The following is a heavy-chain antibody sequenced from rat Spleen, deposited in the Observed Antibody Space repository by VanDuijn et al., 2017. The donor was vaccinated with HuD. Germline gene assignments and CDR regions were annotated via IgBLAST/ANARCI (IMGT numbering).Heavy chain of an antibody. D-gene: IGHD1-6*01. CDR1: GFTFSDFD. CDR2: ISSSGGGT. Sequence: EVHLVESGGGLVQPGGSLKLSCAASGFTFSDFDMAWVRQAPTKGLEWVATISSSGGGTYYRDSVKGRFTISRDNGKSTLYLEMDSLRSEDMATYYCARGGFFRYWGQGVMVTVSS. J-gene: IGHJ2*01. CDR3: ARGGFFRY. V-gene: IGHV5S23*01.